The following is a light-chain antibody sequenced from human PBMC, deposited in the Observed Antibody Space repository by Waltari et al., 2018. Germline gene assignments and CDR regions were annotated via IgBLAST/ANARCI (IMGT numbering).Light chain of an antibody. V-gene: IGLV2-14*03. CDR1: NSDVGGYNY. Sequence: QSALTQPAAVSGSPGQSITLSCTGTNSDVGGYNYVSWYQQHPGKAPKFLIYDVSNRPSGVSTLFSGSKSGNTASLTISGLQAEDEADYYCSSYTSSNTLLFGGGTKLTVL. J-gene: IGLJ2*01. CDR3: SSYTSSNTLL. CDR2: DVS.